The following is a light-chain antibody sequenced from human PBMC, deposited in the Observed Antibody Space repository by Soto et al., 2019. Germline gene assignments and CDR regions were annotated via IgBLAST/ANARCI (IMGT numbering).Light chain of an antibody. Sequence: QSALSQPPSVSGAPGHRVTISCTASNANIGAGFDVHWYQQLPGTAPKLLIYGNSNRPSGVPDRFSSSRSGTSASLAITGLQAEDEADYYWQSYDSSLTGSKVFGSGTKVTVL. CDR3: QSYDSSLTGSKV. J-gene: IGLJ1*01. V-gene: IGLV1-40*01. CDR1: NANIGAGFD. CDR2: GNS.